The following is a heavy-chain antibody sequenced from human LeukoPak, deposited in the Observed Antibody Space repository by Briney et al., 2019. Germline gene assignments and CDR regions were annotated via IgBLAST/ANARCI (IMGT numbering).Heavy chain of an antibody. CDR3: ARDPTRYGSGSYYPYYFDY. CDR2: INPNSGGT. J-gene: IGHJ4*02. CDR1: GYAFTGYY. D-gene: IGHD3-10*01. V-gene: IGHV1-2*02. Sequence: ASVKVSCKASGYAFTGYYMHWVRQAPGQGLEWMGWINPNSGGTNYAQKFQGRVTMTRDTSISTAYMELSRLRSDDTAVYYCARDPTRYGSGSYYPYYFDYWGQGTLVTVSS.